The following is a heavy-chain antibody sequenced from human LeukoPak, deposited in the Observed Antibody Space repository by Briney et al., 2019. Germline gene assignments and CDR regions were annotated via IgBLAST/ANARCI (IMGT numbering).Heavy chain of an antibody. D-gene: IGHD3-9*01. Sequence: GSLRLSCAASGFTFDDYGMSWIRQPPGKGLEWIGEINHSGSTNYNPSLKSRVTISVDTSKNQFSLKLSSVTAADTAVYYCARTYYDILTGYNPYFDYWGQGILVTVSS. CDR3: ARTYYDILTGYNPYFDY. CDR1: GFTFDDYG. V-gene: IGHV4-34*01. CDR2: INHSGST. J-gene: IGHJ4*02.